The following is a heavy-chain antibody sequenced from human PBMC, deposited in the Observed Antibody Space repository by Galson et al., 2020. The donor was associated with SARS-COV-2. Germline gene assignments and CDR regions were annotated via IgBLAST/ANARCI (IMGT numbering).Heavy chain of an antibody. Sequence: GGSLRLSCAASGFTFSSYAMHWVRQAPGKGLEWVAVISYDGSNKYYADSVKGRFTISRDNSKNTLYLQMNSLRAEDTAVYYCAREQQYFDWLLLGGTFDIWGQGTMVTVSS. CDR3: AREQQYFDWLLLGGTFDI. V-gene: IGHV3-30*04. CDR1: GFTFSSYA. D-gene: IGHD3-9*01. CDR2: ISYDGSNK. J-gene: IGHJ3*02.